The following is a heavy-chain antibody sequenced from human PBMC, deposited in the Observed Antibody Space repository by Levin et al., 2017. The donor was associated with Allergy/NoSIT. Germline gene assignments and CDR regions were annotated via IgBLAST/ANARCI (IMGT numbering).Heavy chain of an antibody. CDR2: MNPNSGNT. V-gene: IGHV1-8*01. D-gene: IGHD1-7*01. CDR1: GYTFTSYD. J-gene: IGHJ6*02. CDR3: ARPPDYNWNYSVYYYGMDV. Sequence: GESLKISCKASGYTFTSYDINWVRQATGQGLEWMGWMNPNSGNTGYAQKFQGRVTMTRNTSISTAYMELSSLRSEDTAVYYCARPPDYNWNYSVYYYGMDVWGQGTTVTVSS.